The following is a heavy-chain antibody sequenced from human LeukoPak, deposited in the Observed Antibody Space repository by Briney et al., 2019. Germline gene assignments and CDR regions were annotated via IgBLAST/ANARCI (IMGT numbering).Heavy chain of an antibody. CDR2: ISYDGSNK. V-gene: IGHV3-30*03. Sequence: GGSLRLSCAASGFTFSSYGMHWVRQAPGKGLEWVAVISYDGSNKYYADSVKGRFTISRDNSKNTLYLQMNSLRAEDTAVYYCAREYCSSTSCYAFDYWGQGTLVTVSS. J-gene: IGHJ4*02. CDR3: AREYCSSTSCYAFDY. CDR1: GFTFSSYG. D-gene: IGHD2-2*01.